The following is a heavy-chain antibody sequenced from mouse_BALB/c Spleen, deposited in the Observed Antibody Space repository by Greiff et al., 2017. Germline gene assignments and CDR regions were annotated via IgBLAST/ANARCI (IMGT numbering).Heavy chain of an antibody. CDR3: ARPMITYWYFDV. Sequence: QVQLQQPGAELVKPGASVKMSCKASGYTFTSYNMHWVKQTPGQGLEWIGAIYPGNGDTSYNQKFKGKATLTADKSSSTAYMQLSSLTSEDSAVYYCARPMITYWYFDVWGAGTTVTVSS. CDR1: GYTFTSYN. J-gene: IGHJ1*01. D-gene: IGHD2-4*01. CDR2: IYPGNGDT. V-gene: IGHV1-12*01.